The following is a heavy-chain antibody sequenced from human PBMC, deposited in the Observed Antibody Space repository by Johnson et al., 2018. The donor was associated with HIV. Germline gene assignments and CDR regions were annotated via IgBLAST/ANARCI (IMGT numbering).Heavy chain of an antibody. CDR2: ISYDGGTT. V-gene: IGHV3-30*04. J-gene: IGHJ3*02. D-gene: IGHD4-23*01. CDR3: ARERISGNSGAGALDI. CDR1: GFTFSSYA. Sequence: QVQLVESGGGVVQPGRSLRLSCAASGFTFSSYAMHWVRQAHGKGLEWVAVISYDGGTTDYAEPVKGRFTISRDDSKNTRYLLMNSLRAEDTAVYYCARERISGNSGAGALDIWGQGTMVTVSS.